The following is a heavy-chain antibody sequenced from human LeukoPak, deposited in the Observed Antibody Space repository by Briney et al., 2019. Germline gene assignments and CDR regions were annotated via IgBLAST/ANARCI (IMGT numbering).Heavy chain of an antibody. Sequence: ASEKVSCKASGYTFTNFAMNWVRQAPGQGLEWMGWINTNTGNPAYARGFTGRFVFSLDTSVSTAYLQISSLKAEDTAVYYCTRSSGSDYWGQGTLVTVSS. CDR3: TRSSGSDY. J-gene: IGHJ4*02. CDR2: INTNTGNP. V-gene: IGHV7-4-1*02. CDR1: GYTFTNFA. D-gene: IGHD3-22*01.